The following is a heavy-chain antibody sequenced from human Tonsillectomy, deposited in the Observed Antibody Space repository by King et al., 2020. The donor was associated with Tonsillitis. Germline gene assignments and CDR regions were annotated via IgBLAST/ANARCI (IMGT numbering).Heavy chain of an antibody. CDR2: IGGSGTIT. CDR3: AKDTQTYCTTYHCYMGWFDF. D-gene: IGHD2-8*01. CDR1: GFTFSTYA. J-gene: IGHJ4*02. V-gene: IGHV3-23*04. Sequence: QLVQSGGGLVQPGGSLRLSCTASGFTFSTYAMSWVRQAPGKGLEWVSGIGGSGTITYYADSVKGRFTISRDNSKNTLYLQMNSLRVEDTAVYSCAKDTQTYCTTYHCYMGWFDFWGQGTLVTASS.